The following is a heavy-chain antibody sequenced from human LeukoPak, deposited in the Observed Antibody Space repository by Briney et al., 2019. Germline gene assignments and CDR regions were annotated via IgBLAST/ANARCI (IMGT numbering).Heavy chain of an antibody. CDR1: GFTFSSYG. Sequence: PGRSLRLSCAASGFTFSSYGMHWVRQAPGKGLEWVAVISYDGSNKYYAGSVKGRFTISRDNSKNTLYLQMNSLRAEDTAVYYCAKDRENSGSYYFDYWGQGTLVTVSS. D-gene: IGHD1-26*01. CDR2: ISYDGSNK. CDR3: AKDRENSGSYYFDY. J-gene: IGHJ4*02. V-gene: IGHV3-30*18.